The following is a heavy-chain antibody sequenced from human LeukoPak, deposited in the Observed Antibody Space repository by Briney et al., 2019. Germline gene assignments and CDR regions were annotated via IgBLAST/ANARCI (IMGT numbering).Heavy chain of an antibody. V-gene: IGHV3-7*01. CDR3: ATYHNLAF. Sequence: GGSLRLSCAASGFTFRFYWMKWVRQAPGKGLEWVANIKEDGSKKYYVDSVKGRFTISRDNAKNSLYLQMDGLRAEDTAVYYCATYHNLAFWGQGSPVTVSS. CDR1: GFTFRFYW. D-gene: IGHD1-1*01. J-gene: IGHJ4*02. CDR2: IKEDGSKK.